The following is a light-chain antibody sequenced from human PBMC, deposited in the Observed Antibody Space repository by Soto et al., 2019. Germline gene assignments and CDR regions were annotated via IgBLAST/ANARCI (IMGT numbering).Light chain of an antibody. CDR1: SSDVGSYNH. CDR2: EGS. J-gene: IGLJ1*01. CDR3: CSYARSTLYA. Sequence: QSVLTQAAAVSGSPGQSITISCTGISSDVGSYNHVSWYQQHPGKAPKLMIYEGSERPSGVSNRFSASKSGNTASLTISGLQAEDEADYYCCSYARSTLYAFATGTKVTV. V-gene: IGLV2-23*01.